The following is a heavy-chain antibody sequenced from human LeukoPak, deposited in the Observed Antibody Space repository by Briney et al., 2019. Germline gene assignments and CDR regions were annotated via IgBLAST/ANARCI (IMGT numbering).Heavy chain of an antibody. CDR1: GFSFSSYA. CDR2: ISGSGGST. Sequence: PGGSLRLSCAASGFSFSSYAMSWVRQAPGKGLEWVSAISGSGGSTYYADSVKGRFTISRDNSKNTLYLQMNSLRAEDTAIYYCAKDRNDYSNYIDYWGQGTLVTVSS. D-gene: IGHD4-11*01. J-gene: IGHJ4*02. CDR3: AKDRNDYSNYIDY. V-gene: IGHV3-23*01.